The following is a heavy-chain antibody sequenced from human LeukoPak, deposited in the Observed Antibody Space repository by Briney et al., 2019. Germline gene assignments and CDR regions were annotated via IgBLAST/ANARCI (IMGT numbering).Heavy chain of an antibody. CDR1: GGSFSGYY. J-gene: IGHJ3*02. CDR2: INHSGST. CDR3: ARGWSSGRHAFDI. Sequence: SETLSLTCAVYGGSFSGYYWSWIRQPPGKGLEWIGEINHSGSTNYNPTLKSRVTISVGTSKNQFSLKLSSVTAADTAVYYCARGWSSGRHAFDIWGQGTMVTVSS. D-gene: IGHD3-10*01. V-gene: IGHV4-34*01.